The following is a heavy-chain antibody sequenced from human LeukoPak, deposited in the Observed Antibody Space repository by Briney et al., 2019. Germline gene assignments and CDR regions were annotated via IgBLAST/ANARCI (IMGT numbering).Heavy chain of an antibody. Sequence: GGSLRLSCAASGFTFSSYAMHWVRQAPGKGPEWVAVIWYDGSIKYYADSVKGRFTISRDNSKNTLYLQMNSLRAEDTAVYYCAKDMAARLDYWGQGTLVTVSS. V-gene: IGHV3-33*03. CDR3: AKDMAARLDY. D-gene: IGHD6-6*01. CDR2: IWYDGSIK. CDR1: GFTFSSYA. J-gene: IGHJ4*02.